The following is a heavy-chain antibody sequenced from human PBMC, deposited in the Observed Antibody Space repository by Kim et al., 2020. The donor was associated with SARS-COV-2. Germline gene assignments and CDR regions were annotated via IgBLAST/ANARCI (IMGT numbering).Heavy chain of an antibody. J-gene: IGHJ6*02. V-gene: IGHV3-23*01. Sequence: SVKGRFTISRDNSKNTLYLQMNSLRAEDTAVYYCAVVGATIGLYYYYGMDVWGQGTTVTVSS. CDR3: AVVGATIGLYYYYGMDV. D-gene: IGHD1-26*01.